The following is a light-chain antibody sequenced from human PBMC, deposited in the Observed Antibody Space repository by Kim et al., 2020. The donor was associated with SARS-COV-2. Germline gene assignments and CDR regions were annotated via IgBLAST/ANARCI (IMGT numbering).Light chain of an antibody. CDR2: YDR. J-gene: IGLJ2*01. V-gene: IGLV3-21*04. CDR1: NIGTHS. Sequence: SYELTQPPSVSVAPGETARLTCGGSNIGTHSVHWYQQMPGQAPVLVISYDRDRPSGISARYSGSNSGNTATLTISGVEAGDEGDYYCQVWDSSSDHVVFGGGTKVTVL. CDR3: QVWDSSSDHVV.